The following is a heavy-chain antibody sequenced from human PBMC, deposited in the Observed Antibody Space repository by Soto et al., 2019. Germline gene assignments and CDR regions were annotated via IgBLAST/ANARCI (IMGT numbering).Heavy chain of an antibody. CDR2: IYPGDSDT. CDR1: GYTFTNYW. CDR3: AASIFYYGMDV. J-gene: IGHJ6*02. Sequence: GESLKISCKGSGYTFTNYWIGWVRQMPGKGPEWMGIIYPGDSDTKYNPSSQGQVTISADKSITTTYLQWSSLKASDTAIYYCAASIFYYGMDVWGQGTTVTVSS. V-gene: IGHV5-51*01.